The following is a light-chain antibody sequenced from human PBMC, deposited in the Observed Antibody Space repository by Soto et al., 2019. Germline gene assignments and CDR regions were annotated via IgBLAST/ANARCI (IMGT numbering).Light chain of an antibody. Sequence: EIVMTQSPVTLSVSPGERATLSCTASQSVNNNVAWYQQKPGHTPRLLVYGATTRATDAPTKFRGSGSGTEFSLTISSLQSEDFATYYCQQYRSWPRTFGQGSKVEI. CDR3: QQYRSWPRT. V-gene: IGKV3-15*01. CDR2: GAT. J-gene: IGKJ1*01. CDR1: QSVNNN.